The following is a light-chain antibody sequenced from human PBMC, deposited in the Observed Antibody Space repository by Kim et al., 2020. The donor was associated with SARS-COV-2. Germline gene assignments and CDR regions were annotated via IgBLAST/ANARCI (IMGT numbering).Light chain of an antibody. CDR3: QKYNSAPWT. Sequence: ASVGDRVTITCRASQDIANSLALYQQKPGKVPQVLIYAASTLQSGVPSRFSGSGSGTEFTLTIGGLQTEDVATYYCQKYNSAPWTFGPGTKVDIK. CDR1: QDIANS. CDR2: AAS. V-gene: IGKV1-27*01. J-gene: IGKJ1*01.